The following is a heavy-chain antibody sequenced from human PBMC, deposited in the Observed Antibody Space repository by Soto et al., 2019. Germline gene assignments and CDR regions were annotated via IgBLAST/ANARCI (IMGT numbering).Heavy chain of an antibody. Sequence: WGSLRLSCAASGFTFPTYDMSWARQATEKGLAWVSTMSGGAGSTYYSDSVRGRFTISRDNSRNTLYLQMNSLRAEDTAVYYCAKDHSAGYYYMDVWGKGTTVTVSS. V-gene: IGHV3-23*01. J-gene: IGHJ6*03. CDR1: GFTFPTYD. D-gene: IGHD5-18*01. CDR2: MSGGAGST. CDR3: AKDHSAGYYYMDV.